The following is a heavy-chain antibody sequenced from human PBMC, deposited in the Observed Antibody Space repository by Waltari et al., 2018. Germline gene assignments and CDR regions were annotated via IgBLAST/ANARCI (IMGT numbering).Heavy chain of an antibody. D-gene: IGHD3-3*01. CDR1: GYIFTNFA. Sequence: QVQLVQSGAEVKKSGASVKVSCKTSGYIFTNFAIHWVRQAPGQGLEWMGRINPNSCDTIYAQRFQGRVTMTGDTSITTAYMELTGLRSDDTAVYYCARSGGGTTTFGVAEWGQGSLVTVSS. V-gene: IGHV1-2*06. J-gene: IGHJ4*02. CDR2: INPNSCDT. CDR3: ARSGGGTTTFGVAE.